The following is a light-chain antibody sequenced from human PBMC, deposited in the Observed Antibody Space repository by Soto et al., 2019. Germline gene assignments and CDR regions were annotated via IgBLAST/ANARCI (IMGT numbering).Light chain of an antibody. V-gene: IGKV3-20*01. J-gene: IGKJ1*01. CDR3: QQYVISPWA. CDR2: GAS. CDR1: QSVSSSF. Sequence: EIGWAQTPCPLSLSPGESAPLSCSASQSVSSSFLAWYQQKAGQAPRLLIYGASRRATGIPDRFSGSGSGTDFTLTISRLEPEDFAVYYCQQYVISPWAFGQGTKVDIK.